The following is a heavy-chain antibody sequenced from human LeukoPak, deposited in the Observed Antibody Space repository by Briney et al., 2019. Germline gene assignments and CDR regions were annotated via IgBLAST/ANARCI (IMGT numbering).Heavy chain of an antibody. J-gene: IGHJ5*02. CDR1: GGTFSSYA. Sequence: ASVKVSCKASGGTFSSYAISWVRQAPGQGLEWMGGIIPIFGTANYAQKFQGRVTITADESTSTAYMELSSLRSEDTAVYYCARVVYGSGSYSWFDPWGRGTLVTVSS. V-gene: IGHV1-69*01. CDR2: IIPIFGTA. D-gene: IGHD3-10*01. CDR3: ARVVYGSGSYSWFDP.